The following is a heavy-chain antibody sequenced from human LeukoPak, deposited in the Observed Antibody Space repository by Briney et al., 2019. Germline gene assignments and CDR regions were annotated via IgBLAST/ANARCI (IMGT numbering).Heavy chain of an antibody. V-gene: IGHV4-59*08. Sequence: SETLSLTCTASGGSMSPYHWGWIRQPPGKGLEWTGYIYYSGSTNYNPSLNSRVTISVDTSKNQFPLRLSSVTAADTAIYYCARAVSGRFDYWGQGTLVTVSS. CDR3: ARAVSGRFDY. CDR1: GGSMSPYH. D-gene: IGHD6-19*01. CDR2: IYYSGST. J-gene: IGHJ4*02.